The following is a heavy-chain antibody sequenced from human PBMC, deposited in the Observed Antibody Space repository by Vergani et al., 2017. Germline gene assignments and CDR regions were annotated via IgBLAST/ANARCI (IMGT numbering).Heavy chain of an antibody. J-gene: IGHJ5*02. CDR3: AREAVAGTFSWFDP. V-gene: IGHV4-59*01. D-gene: IGHD6-19*01. CDR1: GGSISSYY. CDR2: NYYSGST. Sequence: QVQLQESGPGLVKPSETLSLTCTVSGGSISSYYWSWIRQPPGKGLEWIGYNYYSGSTNYNPSLKSRVTISVDTSKNQFSLKLSSVTAADTAVYYCAREAVAGTFSWFDPWGQGTLVTVSS.